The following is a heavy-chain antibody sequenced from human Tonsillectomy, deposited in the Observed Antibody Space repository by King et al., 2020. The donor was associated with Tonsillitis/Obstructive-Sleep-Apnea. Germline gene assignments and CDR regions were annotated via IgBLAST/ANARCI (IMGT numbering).Heavy chain of an antibody. CDR2: ISSSGTGSTI. D-gene: IGHD5-12*01. V-gene: IGHV3-11*01. CDR3: ARYWLRLPRRVLDAFDL. Sequence: VQLVESGGGLVKPGGSLRLSCAASRFTFSDYYMSWIRQAPGKGLEWISYISSSGTGSTIYYADSVKGRFTISRDTAKNSLYLQMNSLRAEDTAMYYCARYWLRLPRRVLDAFDLWGQGTMVTVSS. CDR1: RFTFSDYY. J-gene: IGHJ3*01.